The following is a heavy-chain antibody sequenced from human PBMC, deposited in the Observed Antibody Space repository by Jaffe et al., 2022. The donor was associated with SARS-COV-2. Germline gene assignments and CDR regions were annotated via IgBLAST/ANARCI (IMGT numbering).Heavy chain of an antibody. CDR1: GYTFTSYD. CDR3: ARGLYYFYSGKHYPSDY. V-gene: IGHV1-8*01. CDR2: MNPNSGNT. J-gene: IGHJ4*02. D-gene: IGHD1-26*01. Sequence: QVQLVQSGAEIKKPGASVKVSCKASGYTFTSYDINWVRQATGQGLEWMGWMNPNSGNTGYAQKFQGRVTMTRDTSISTAYMELSSLRSDDTAVYYCARGLYYFYSGKHYPSDYWGQGTLVTVSS.